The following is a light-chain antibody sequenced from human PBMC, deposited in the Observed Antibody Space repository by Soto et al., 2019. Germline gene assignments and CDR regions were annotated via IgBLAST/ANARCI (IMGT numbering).Light chain of an antibody. Sequence: DIVMTQSPDSLAVSLCERATINCKSSQSVLYSSNNKNYLAWYQQKPGQPPKLLIYWASTREYGVPDRFSGSGSGTDFTLTISSLQAEDVAVYYCQQYYSTPLTFGPGTKVDIK. CDR1: QSVLYSSNNKNY. J-gene: IGKJ3*01. CDR3: QQYYSTPLT. V-gene: IGKV4-1*01. CDR2: WAS.